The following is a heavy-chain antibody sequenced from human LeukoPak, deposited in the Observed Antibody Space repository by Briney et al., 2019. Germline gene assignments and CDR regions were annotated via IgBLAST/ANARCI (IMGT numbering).Heavy chain of an antibody. CDR1: GGTFSSYA. Sequence: SVKVSCKASGGTFSSYAISWVRQAPGQGLEWMGGIIPIFGTANYAQKFQGRVTITADESTSTAYMELSSLRSEDTAVYYCARDLGAAYYYDSSGSNDAFDIWGQGIMVTVSS. V-gene: IGHV1-69*13. J-gene: IGHJ3*02. D-gene: IGHD3-22*01. CDR2: IIPIFGTA. CDR3: ARDLGAAYYYDSSGSNDAFDI.